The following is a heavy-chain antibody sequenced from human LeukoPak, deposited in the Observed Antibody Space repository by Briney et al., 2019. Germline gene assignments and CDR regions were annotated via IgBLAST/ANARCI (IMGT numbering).Heavy chain of an antibody. CDR1: GFLFSSSW. D-gene: IGHD6-13*01. CDR2: IKQDGSEK. CDR3: ARAIASAGKGPNDY. Sequence: PGGSLRLSCAASGFLFSSSWMSSVRETPGTGLEWGANIKQDGSEKYYADTVKGRFTISRDNAKNSLYLQMNGLRAEDTAVYYCARAIASAGKGPNDYWGQGTLVTVSS. J-gene: IGHJ4*02. V-gene: IGHV3-7*01.